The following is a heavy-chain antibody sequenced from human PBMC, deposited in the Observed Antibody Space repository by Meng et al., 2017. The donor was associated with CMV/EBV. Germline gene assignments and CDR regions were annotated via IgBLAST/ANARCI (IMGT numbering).Heavy chain of an antibody. CDR1: GYTFTGYY. CDR2: INPNSGGT. Sequence: ASVKVSCNASGYTFTGYYMHWVRQAPGQGREWMGWINPNSGGTNYAQESQGRVTMTRDTSISTAYMELSRLRSADTAVYYCAREESGSYTPLDYWGQGTLVTVSS. CDR3: AREESGSYTPLDY. J-gene: IGHJ4*02. V-gene: IGHV1-2*02. D-gene: IGHD1-26*01.